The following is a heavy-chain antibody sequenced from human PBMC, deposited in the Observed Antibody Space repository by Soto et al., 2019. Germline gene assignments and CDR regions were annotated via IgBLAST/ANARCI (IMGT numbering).Heavy chain of an antibody. CDR1: GFTFSGSA. CDR3: ARVDSSGCSEY. Sequence: GGSLRLSCAASGFTFSGSAMHWVRQASGKGLEWVGRIRSKANSYATAYAASVKGRFTISRDDSKNTAYLQMNSLKASDTAMYYCARVDSSGCSEYWGQGTLVTVSS. V-gene: IGHV3-73*01. D-gene: IGHD6-25*01. J-gene: IGHJ4*02. CDR2: IRSKANSYAT.